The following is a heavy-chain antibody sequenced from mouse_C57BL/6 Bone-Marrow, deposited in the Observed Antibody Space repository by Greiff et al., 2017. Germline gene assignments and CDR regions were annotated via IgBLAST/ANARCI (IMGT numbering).Heavy chain of an antibody. CDR1: GYTFTSYW. J-gene: IGHJ4*01. CDR2: IYPGSGST. Sequence: VQLQQPGAALVTPGASVKMSCKASGYTFTSYWITWVKQSPGQGLVWIGDIYPGSGSTNYNEKFKSKATLAVDTSSSTAYMQRSSLTSEDSAVYYCARGGWLLLYAMDYWGQGTAVTVSS. CDR3: ARGGWLLLYAMDY. V-gene: IGHV1-55*01. D-gene: IGHD2-3*01.